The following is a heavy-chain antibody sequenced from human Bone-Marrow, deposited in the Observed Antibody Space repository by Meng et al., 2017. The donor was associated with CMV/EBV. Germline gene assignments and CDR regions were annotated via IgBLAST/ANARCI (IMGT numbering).Heavy chain of an antibody. CDR2: IYYSGST. J-gene: IGHJ3*02. CDR1: GGSISSSSYY. D-gene: IGHD6-6*01. Sequence: GSLRLSCTVSGGSISSSSYYWGWIRQPPGKGLEWIGSIYYSGSTYYNPSLKSRVTISVDTSKNQFSLKLSSVTAADTAVYYCARHKSGSSSSRWDDAFDIWGQGTMVTVSS. V-gene: IGHV4-39*01. CDR3: ARHKSGSSSSRWDDAFDI.